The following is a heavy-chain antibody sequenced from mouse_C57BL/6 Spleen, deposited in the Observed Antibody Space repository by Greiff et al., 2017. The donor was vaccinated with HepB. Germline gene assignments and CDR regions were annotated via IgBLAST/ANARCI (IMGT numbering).Heavy chain of an antibody. D-gene: IGHD1-1*01. CDR1: GYTFTDYY. J-gene: IGHJ2*01. Sequence: VQLQQSGPELVKPGASVKISCKASGYTFTDYYMNWVKQSHGKSLEWIGDINPNNGGTSYNQKFKGKATLTVDKSSSTAYMELRSLTSEDSAVYYCARETYLLLSDYWGQGTTLTVSS. CDR2: INPNNGGT. CDR3: ARETYLLLSDY. V-gene: IGHV1-26*01.